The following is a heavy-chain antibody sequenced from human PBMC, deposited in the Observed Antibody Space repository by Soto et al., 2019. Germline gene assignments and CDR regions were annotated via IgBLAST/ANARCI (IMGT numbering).Heavy chain of an antibody. CDR1: GGSVSNSNYY. CDR2: VYYRGRS. Sequence: SETLSLTCTVSGGSVSNSNYYWGWIRQSPGKGLEWIGSVYYRGRSYSKSSVKSRVTISVDTSKNQFSLNLNSVTASDTAVYYCVSQRTSVLTQAVFDYWGPGALVTVSS. D-gene: IGHD2-8*01. J-gene: IGHJ4*02. CDR3: VSQRTSVLTQAVFDY. V-gene: IGHV4-39*01.